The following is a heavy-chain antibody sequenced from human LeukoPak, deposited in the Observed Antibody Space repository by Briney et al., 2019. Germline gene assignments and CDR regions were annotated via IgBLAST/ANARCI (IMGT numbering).Heavy chain of an antibody. D-gene: IGHD2-8*01. J-gene: IGHJ4*02. Sequence: SETLSLTCTVSGGSISSYYWSWIRQPPGKGLEWIGYIYYSGSTNYNPSLKSRVTISGDTSKNQFSLKLSSVTAADTAVYCCARVSHFYCTIDYWDQGTLVTVSS. CDR2: IYYSGST. CDR3: ARVSHFYCTIDY. CDR1: GGSISSYY. V-gene: IGHV4-59*01.